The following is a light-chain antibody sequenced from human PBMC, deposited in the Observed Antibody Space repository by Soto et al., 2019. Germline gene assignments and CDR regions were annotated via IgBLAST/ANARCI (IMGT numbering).Light chain of an antibody. J-gene: IGLJ2*01. Sequence: QSALTQPASVSGSPGQSITISCTGTSSDVGGYNSVSWYQQHPAKAPKLIIYDVSNRPSGVSNRFSGSKSGNTASLTISGLQAEDEADYYCSSYTSSSTLLFGGGTKVTVL. CDR1: SSDVGGYNS. V-gene: IGLV2-14*01. CDR3: SSYTSSSTLL. CDR2: DVS.